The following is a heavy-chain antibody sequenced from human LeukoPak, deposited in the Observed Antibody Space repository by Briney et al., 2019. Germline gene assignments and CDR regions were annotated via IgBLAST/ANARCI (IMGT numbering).Heavy chain of an antibody. CDR1: GVSIFSYY. J-gene: IGHJ6*02. CDR2: VHYSGST. CDR3: ATRVPAARGWYYYGMDV. Sequence: PSETLSLTCSVSGVSIFSYYWNWIRQPPGKGLEWIGYVHYSGSTNYNPSLKSRVTISVDTSKNQFSLKLSSVTAADTAAYYCATRVPAARGWYYYGMDVWGQGTTVTVSS. V-gene: IGHV4-59*12. D-gene: IGHD2-2*01.